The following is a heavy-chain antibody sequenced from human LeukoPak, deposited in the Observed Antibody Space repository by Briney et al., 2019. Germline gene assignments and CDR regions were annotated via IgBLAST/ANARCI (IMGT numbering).Heavy chain of an antibody. CDR1: GGSISSCY. CDR2: IYYSGST. D-gene: IGHD6-19*01. V-gene: IGHV4-39*01. Sequence: SETLSLTCTVSGGSISSCYWSWIRQPPGKGLEWIGSIYYSGSTYYNPSLKSRVTISVDTSKNQFSLKLSSVTAADTAVYYCARQAIAVAGTRDLLAFDIWGQGTMVTVSS. CDR3: ARQAIAVAGTRDLLAFDI. J-gene: IGHJ3*02.